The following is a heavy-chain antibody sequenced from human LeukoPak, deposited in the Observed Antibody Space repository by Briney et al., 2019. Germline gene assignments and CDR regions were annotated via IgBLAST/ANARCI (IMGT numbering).Heavy chain of an antibody. CDR2: IYHSGST. Sequence: SETLSLTXTVSGYSISSGYYWGWIREPPGKGLERIGSIYHSGSTYYNPSLKSRVTISVDTSKNQFSLKLSSVTAADTAVYYCARDAYYDFWSGTLGWFDPWGQGTLVTVSS. CDR3: ARDAYYDFWSGTLGWFDP. J-gene: IGHJ5*02. V-gene: IGHV4-38-2*02. D-gene: IGHD3-3*01. CDR1: GYSISSGYY.